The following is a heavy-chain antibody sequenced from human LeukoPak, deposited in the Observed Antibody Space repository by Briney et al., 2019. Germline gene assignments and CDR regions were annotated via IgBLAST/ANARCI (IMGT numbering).Heavy chain of an antibody. CDR3: ARGGGNYDSSGYYWLLSAGPVYYFDY. V-gene: IGHV4-34*01. CDR2: INHSGST. Sequence: SETLSLTCAVYGGSFSGYYWSWIRQPPGKGLEWIGEINHSGSTNYNPSLKSRVTISVDASKNQFSLKLSSVTAADTAVYYCARGGGNYDSSGYYWLLSAGPVYYFDYWGQGTLVTVSS. D-gene: IGHD3-22*01. J-gene: IGHJ4*02. CDR1: GGSFSGYY.